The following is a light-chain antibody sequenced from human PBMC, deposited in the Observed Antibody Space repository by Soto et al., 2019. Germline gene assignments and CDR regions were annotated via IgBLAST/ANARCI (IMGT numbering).Light chain of an antibody. CDR3: QQVNSYLELT. CDR1: QGISSY. Sequence: IQLTQSPSSLSASVGDIVTITCRASQGISSYLAWYQQKPGKAPELLIYAASTLQSGVPSRFSGSRSGTDFTLTISSLQPEDFATYYCQQVNSYLELTFGPGTKVDIK. J-gene: IGKJ3*01. CDR2: AAS. V-gene: IGKV1-9*01.